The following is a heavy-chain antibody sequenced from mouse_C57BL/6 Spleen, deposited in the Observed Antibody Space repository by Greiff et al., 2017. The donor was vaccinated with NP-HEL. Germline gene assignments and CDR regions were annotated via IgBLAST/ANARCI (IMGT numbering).Heavy chain of an antibody. CDR2: INPSSGNT. D-gene: IGHD2-4*01. V-gene: IGHV1-7*01. CDR1: GYTFTSYW. Sequence: VQLQQSGAELAKPGASVKLSCEASGYTFTSYWMHWVNQRPGQGLDWIGYINPSSGNTKYNQKIKGQATLTADKSSSTDYMQLSSLTYEDSAVYYCARWVYDDDEDAMDYWGQGTSVTVSS. CDR3: ARWVYDDDEDAMDY. J-gene: IGHJ4*01.